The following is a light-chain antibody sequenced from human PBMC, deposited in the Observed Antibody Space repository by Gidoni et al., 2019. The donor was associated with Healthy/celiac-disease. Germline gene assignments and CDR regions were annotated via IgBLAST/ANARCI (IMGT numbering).Light chain of an antibody. CDR2: DVS. V-gene: IGLV2-11*01. CDR3: FSYAGSYTFYV. J-gene: IGLJ1*01. CDR1: SSDVGGYNY. Sequence: QSALTQPRSVSGSPGQSVTISCTATSSDVGGYNYVSWYQQHPGKAPKLMIYDVSKRPSGVPDRFSGSKSGNTASLTISGLQAEDEADYYCFSYAGSYTFYVFGTGTKVTVL.